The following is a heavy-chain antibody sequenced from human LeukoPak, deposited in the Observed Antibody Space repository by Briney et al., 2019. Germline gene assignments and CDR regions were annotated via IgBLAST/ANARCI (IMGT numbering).Heavy chain of an antibody. Sequence: GESLKISCKGSGYSFTSYWIGWVRPMPGKGLEWMGIIYPGDSDTRYSPSFQGQVPISADKSISTAYLQWSSLKASDTAMYYCARGVETNEYYFDYWGQGTLVTVSS. CDR2: IYPGDSDT. V-gene: IGHV5-51*01. J-gene: IGHJ4*02. D-gene: IGHD5-24*01. CDR3: ARGVETNEYYFDY. CDR1: GYSFTSYW.